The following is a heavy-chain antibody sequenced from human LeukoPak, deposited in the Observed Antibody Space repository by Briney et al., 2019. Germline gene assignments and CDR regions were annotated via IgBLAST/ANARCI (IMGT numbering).Heavy chain of an antibody. CDR3: AKDSRYYYIDY. Sequence: GGSLRLSCAASGFTFSSYGMHWVRQAPGKGLEWVAVIWYDGSNKYYADSVKGRSTISRDNSKNTLYLQMNSLKSEDTAVYYCAKDSRYYYIDYWGQGTLVTVSS. CDR1: GFTFSSYG. V-gene: IGHV3-30*02. D-gene: IGHD1-14*01. J-gene: IGHJ4*02. CDR2: IWYDGSNK.